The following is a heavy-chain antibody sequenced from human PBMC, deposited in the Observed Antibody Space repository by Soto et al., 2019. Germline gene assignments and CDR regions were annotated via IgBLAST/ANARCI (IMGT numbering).Heavy chain of an antibody. D-gene: IGHD3-22*01. CDR2: IYSGGRT. Sequence: EVQLVESGGGLIQPGGSLRVSCAASGFTVSRSYMSWVRQAPGKGLEWVSVIYSGGRTNYADSVKGRFTISRDNSKNTLYLQMNSLRVEDTAVYYCARDTYYYDSSGQPYWGQGTLVTVSS. J-gene: IGHJ4*02. CDR1: GFTVSRSY. CDR3: ARDTYYYDSSGQPY. V-gene: IGHV3-53*01.